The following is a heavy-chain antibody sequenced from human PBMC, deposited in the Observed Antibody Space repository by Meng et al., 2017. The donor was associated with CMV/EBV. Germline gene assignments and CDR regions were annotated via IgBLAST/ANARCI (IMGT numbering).Heavy chain of an antibody. CDR1: GYTFTGYY. CDR3: AREGVRFLENNWFDP. Sequence: ASVKVSCKASGYTFTGYYMHWVRQAPGQGLEWMGIINPSGGSTSYAQKFQGRVTMTRDTSTSTVYMELSSLRSEDTAVYYCAREGVRFLENNWFDPWGQGTLVTVSS. V-gene: IGHV1-46*01. D-gene: IGHD3-3*01. CDR2: INPSGGST. J-gene: IGHJ5*02.